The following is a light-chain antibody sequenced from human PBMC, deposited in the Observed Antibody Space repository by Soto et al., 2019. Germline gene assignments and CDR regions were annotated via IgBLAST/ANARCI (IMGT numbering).Light chain of an antibody. CDR2: DVI. CDR1: NSDIGAYNY. V-gene: IGLV2-14*03. CDR3: SSYTSSVSEL. Sequence: QSALTQPASVSGSRGQSIAISCTGSNSDIGAYNYVSWYQQHPGKAPRVIIYDVIYRPSGISDRFSGSKSGNTASLTISGLQADDVADYYCSSYTSSVSELFGTGTKLTVL. J-gene: IGLJ1*01.